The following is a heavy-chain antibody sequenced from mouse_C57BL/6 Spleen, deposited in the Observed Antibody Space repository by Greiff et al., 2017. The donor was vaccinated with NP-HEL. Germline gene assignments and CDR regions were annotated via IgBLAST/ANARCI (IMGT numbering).Heavy chain of an antibody. CDR3: ARDYDYGGWFAY. D-gene: IGHD2-4*01. J-gene: IGHJ3*01. V-gene: IGHV2-2*01. Sequence: QVQLQQSGPGLVQPSQSLSITCTVSGFSLTSYGVHWVRQSPGKGLEWLGVIWSGGSTDYNAAFISRLSISKDNSKSQVFFKMNSLQADDTAIYYCARDYDYGGWFAYWGQGTLVTVSA. CDR2: IWSGGST. CDR1: GFSLTSYG.